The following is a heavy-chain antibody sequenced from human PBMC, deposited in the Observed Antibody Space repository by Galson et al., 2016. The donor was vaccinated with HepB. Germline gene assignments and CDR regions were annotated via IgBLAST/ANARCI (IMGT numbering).Heavy chain of an antibody. D-gene: IGHD3-22*01. CDR1: GGSISSIHYC. CDR3: ARAARSGYSVFDY. Sequence: TLSLTCTVSGGSISSIHYCWSWIRQHPGEGLEWIGHIDYSGSTYYNPSLKSGVTISRDTSKSQFFLKLSSVTAADPAVDYCARAARSGYSVFDYCGQGTLVTVSS. CDR2: IDYSGST. J-gene: IGHJ4*02. V-gene: IGHV4-31*03.